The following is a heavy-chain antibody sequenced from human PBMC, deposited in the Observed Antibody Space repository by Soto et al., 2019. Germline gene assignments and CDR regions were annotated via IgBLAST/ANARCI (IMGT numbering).Heavy chain of an antibody. CDR1: GGSISSYY. CDR2: MYFSGST. Sequence: QVQLQESGPGLVKPSETLSLTCAVSGGSISSYYWSWIRQPPGKGLELIGYMYFSGSTNYNPSLKNRVTISVDTSKNQFSLKLSSVTAADTAVYYCARDYSGGWAKWFDPWGQGTLVTVSS. V-gene: IGHV4-59*01. D-gene: IGHD6-19*01. J-gene: IGHJ5*02. CDR3: ARDYSGGWAKWFDP.